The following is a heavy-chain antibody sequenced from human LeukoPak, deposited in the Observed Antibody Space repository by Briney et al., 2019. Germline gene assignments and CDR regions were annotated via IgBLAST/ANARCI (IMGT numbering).Heavy chain of an antibody. Sequence: GGSLRLSRAASGFTFDNYGMHWVRQAPGKGLEWVSSISSSSNHIYYADSMKGRFTISRDNAKNSLYLQMNSLRAGDTAVYYCAELGITMIGGVWGKGTTVTISS. V-gene: IGHV3-21*01. CDR1: GFTFDNYG. J-gene: IGHJ6*04. CDR2: ISSSSNHI. D-gene: IGHD3-10*02. CDR3: AELGITMIGGV.